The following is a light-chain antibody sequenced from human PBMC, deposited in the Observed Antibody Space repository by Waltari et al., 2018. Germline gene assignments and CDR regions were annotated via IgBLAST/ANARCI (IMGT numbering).Light chain of an antibody. J-gene: IGKJ2*01. CDR2: AAS. V-gene: IGKV1-NL1*01. CDR1: QGISNS. Sequence: DIQMTQSPSSLSASVGDRVTITCRASQGISNSLAWYQQRPGKAPKLLLYAASRLESGVPSRFSGSGSGADFSLTISSLQPEDFATYDCQQYYGTRYTFGQGTKLRI. CDR3: QQYYGTRYT.